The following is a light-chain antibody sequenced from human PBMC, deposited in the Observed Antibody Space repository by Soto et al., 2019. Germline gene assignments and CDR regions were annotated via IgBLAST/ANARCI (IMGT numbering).Light chain of an antibody. Sequence: IVLTQSPSTLSVSPGERATLSCRASQSVSSYLAWYQQKPGQAPRLLIYDASNRATGIPARFSGSGSGTDFTLTISRVEPEDFAIYFCQQYGSSPGTFGQGTKVDIK. V-gene: IGKV3-11*01. J-gene: IGKJ1*01. CDR1: QSVSSY. CDR3: QQYGSSPGT. CDR2: DAS.